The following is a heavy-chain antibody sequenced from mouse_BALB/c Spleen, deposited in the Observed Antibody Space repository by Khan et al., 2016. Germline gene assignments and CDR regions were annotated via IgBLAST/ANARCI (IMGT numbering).Heavy chain of an antibody. J-gene: IGHJ4*01. Sequence: QMQLVQSGPELKKPGETVKISCKASGYTFTNYGMNWVKQAPGKGLKWMGWINTYTGEPTYADDFKGRFAFSLDTSASTAYLQINNLKNEDTATYFCAREPRAMDYWGQGTSVTVAS. D-gene: IGHD6-1*01. V-gene: IGHV9-3-1*01. CDR3: AREPRAMDY. CDR2: INTYTGEP. CDR1: GYTFTNYG.